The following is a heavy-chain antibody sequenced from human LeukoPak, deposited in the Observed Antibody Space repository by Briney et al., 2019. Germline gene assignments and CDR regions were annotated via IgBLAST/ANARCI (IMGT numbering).Heavy chain of an antibody. CDR3: ARTADYDFWSGLNYYYMDV. CDR2: IYYSGST. Sequence: NPSETLSLTCTVSGGSISSYYWSWIRQLPGKGLEWIGYIYYSGSTNYNPPLKSRVTISVDTSKNQFSLKLSSVTAADTAVYYCARTADYDFWSGLNYYYMDVWGKGTTVTVSS. V-gene: IGHV4-59*01. D-gene: IGHD3-3*01. J-gene: IGHJ6*03. CDR1: GGSISSYY.